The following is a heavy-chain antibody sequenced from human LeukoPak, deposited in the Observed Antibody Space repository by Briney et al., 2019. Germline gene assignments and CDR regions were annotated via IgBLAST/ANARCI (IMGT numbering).Heavy chain of an antibody. CDR3: ARDSVYGDYFWFDP. V-gene: IGHV4-59*01. Sequence: KPSETLSLTCTVSGGSISSYYWSWIRQHPGKGLEWIGYIYYSGSTNYNPSLKSRVTISVDTSKNQFSLKLSSVTAADTAVYYCARDSVYGDYFWFDPWGQGTLVTVSS. D-gene: IGHD4-17*01. CDR2: IYYSGST. J-gene: IGHJ5*02. CDR1: GGSISSYY.